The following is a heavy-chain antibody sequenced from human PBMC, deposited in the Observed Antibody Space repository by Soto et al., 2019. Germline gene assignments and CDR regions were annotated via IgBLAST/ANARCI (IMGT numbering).Heavy chain of an antibody. Sequence: QVQLQESGPGLVKPSETLSLTCTVSGGSISSYYWSWIRQPPGKGLEWIGYIYYSGSTNYNPSLKSRVTISVDTSKNQFSLKLSSVTAADTAVYYCARETVVPAAYYYYYMDVWGKGTTVTVSS. CDR1: GGSISSYY. J-gene: IGHJ6*03. CDR2: IYYSGST. D-gene: IGHD2-2*01. CDR3: ARETVVPAAYYYYYMDV. V-gene: IGHV4-59*01.